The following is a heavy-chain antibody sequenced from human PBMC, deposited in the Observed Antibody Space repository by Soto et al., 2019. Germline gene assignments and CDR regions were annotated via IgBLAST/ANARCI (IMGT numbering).Heavy chain of an antibody. V-gene: IGHV3-7*05. CDR2: IKQDGSEK. CDR3: AREGPYYDFWSGYHYGMDV. J-gene: IGHJ6*02. D-gene: IGHD3-3*01. Sequence: GGSLRLSCAASGFTFSSYWMSWVRRAPGKGLEWVANIKQDGSEKYYVDSVKGRFTISRDNAKNSLYLQMNSLRAEDTAVYYCAREGPYYDFWSGYHYGMDVWGQGTTVTVSS. CDR1: GFTFSSYW.